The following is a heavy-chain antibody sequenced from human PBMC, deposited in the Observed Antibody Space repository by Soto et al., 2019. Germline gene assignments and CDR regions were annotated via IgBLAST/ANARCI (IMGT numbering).Heavy chain of an antibody. J-gene: IGHJ4*02. V-gene: IGHV4-59*01. Sequence: QVQLQESGPGLVKPSETLSLTCTVSGGSISSYYWSWIRQPPGKGLEWIGYIYYSGSTNYNPSLKSRVTISVDTSKNQFSLKLSSVTAADTAVYYCARAPRGIYGYPSYFDYWGQGTLVTVSS. D-gene: IGHD5-18*01. CDR3: ARAPRGIYGYPSYFDY. CDR1: GGSISSYY. CDR2: IYYSGST.